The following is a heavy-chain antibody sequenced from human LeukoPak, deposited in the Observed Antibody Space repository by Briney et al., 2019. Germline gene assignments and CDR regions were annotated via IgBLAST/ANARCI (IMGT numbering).Heavy chain of an antibody. J-gene: IGHJ5*02. CDR3: ARGVSLLWFGDVRWFDP. Sequence: SETLSLTCTVSGGSMSSYYWSWIRQPPGKGLEWIGYIYYSGSTNYNPSLKSRVTISVDTSKNQFSLKLSSVTAADTAVYYCARGVSLLWFGDVRWFDPWGQGTLVTVSS. CDR2: IYYSGST. D-gene: IGHD3-10*01. V-gene: IGHV4-59*01. CDR1: GGSMSSYY.